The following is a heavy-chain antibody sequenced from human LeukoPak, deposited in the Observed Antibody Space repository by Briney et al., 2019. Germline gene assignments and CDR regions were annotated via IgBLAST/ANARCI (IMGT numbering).Heavy chain of an antibody. J-gene: IGHJ6*04. V-gene: IGHV3-7*03. CDR2: IKQDGSEK. CDR1: GFTFRSYW. Sequence: GGSLRLSCAASGFTFRSYWMSWVRQAPGKGLEWVANIKQDGSEKYYVDSVKGRFTISRDNAKKSLYLQMNSLRAEDTAVYYCARGGRMVRGASRSYYYGMDVWGKGTTVTVSS. D-gene: IGHD3-10*01. CDR3: ARGGRMVRGASRSYYYGMDV.